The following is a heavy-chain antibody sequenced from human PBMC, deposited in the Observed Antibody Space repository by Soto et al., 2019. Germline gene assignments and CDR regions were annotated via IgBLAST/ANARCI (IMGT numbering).Heavy chain of an antibody. V-gene: IGHV3-64D*06. Sequence: GGSLRLSCSASGFTFSSYAMHWVRQAPGKGLEYVSAISSNGGSTYYADSVKGRFTISRDNSKNTLYLQMSSLRAGDTAVYYCVKDRGGIVGATHYFDYWGQGTLVTVSS. CDR1: GFTFSSYA. D-gene: IGHD1-26*01. J-gene: IGHJ4*02. CDR2: ISSNGGST. CDR3: VKDRGGIVGATHYFDY.